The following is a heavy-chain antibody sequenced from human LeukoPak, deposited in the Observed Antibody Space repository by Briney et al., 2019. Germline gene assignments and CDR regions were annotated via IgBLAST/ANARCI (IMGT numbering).Heavy chain of an antibody. CDR3: ARAGKGSIAVPFDP. CDR1: GGSISSADYY. Sequence: SETLSLTCTVSGGSISSADYYWSWIRQPPGKGLEWTGYIYYSGSTYYNSSLKSRITISVDTSKNQFSLKLSSVTAADTAVYYCARAGKGSIAVPFDPWGQGTLVTVSS. D-gene: IGHD6-6*01. V-gene: IGHV4-30-4*08. J-gene: IGHJ5*02. CDR2: IYYSGST.